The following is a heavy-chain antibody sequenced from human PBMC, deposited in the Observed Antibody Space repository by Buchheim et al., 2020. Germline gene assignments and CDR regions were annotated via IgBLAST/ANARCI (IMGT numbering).Heavy chain of an antibody. V-gene: IGHV3-21*01. CDR2: INSDGTYI. D-gene: IGHD3-3*01. CDR1: GFTFSSYK. J-gene: IGHJ4*02. Sequence: EVQLVESGGGLVKPGGSQRLSCAASGFTFSSYKLNWVRQAPGKGLEWVSTINSDGTYITYADSVKGRFIISRDNDKNSLYLEMSSLRAEDTAVYYCAAGYYPNYYFEHWGQGTL. CDR3: AAGYYPNYYFEH.